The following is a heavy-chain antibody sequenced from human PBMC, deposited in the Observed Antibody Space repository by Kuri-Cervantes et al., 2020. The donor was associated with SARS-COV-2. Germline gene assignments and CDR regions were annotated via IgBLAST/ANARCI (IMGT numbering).Heavy chain of an antibody. V-gene: IGHV3-23*01. J-gene: IGHJ6*02. D-gene: IGHD3-3*01. CDR1: GFTFSSYA. Sequence: GESLKISCAASGFTFSSYAMSWVRQAPGKGLEWVSCISGGGTSSDYSDSVKGRFTISRDNSKNTLYLQMNSLRAEDTAVYYCASGGPYYDFWSGLTYYYYYGMDVWGQGTTVTVSS. CDR3: ASGGPYYDFWSGLTYYYYYGMDV. CDR2: ISGGGTSS.